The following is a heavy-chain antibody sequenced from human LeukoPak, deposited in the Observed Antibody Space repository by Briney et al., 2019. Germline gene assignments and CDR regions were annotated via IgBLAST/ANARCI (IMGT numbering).Heavy chain of an antibody. Sequence: GGSLRLSCAASGFTFTSYSMNWVRQAPGKGLEWVSTISGGGGSTYYADSVKGRFTISRDNSKNTLYLQVNSLRAEDTAVYYCAKSVVVTTFRFDDWGQGALVTVSS. D-gene: IGHD2-15*01. CDR3: AKSVVVTTFRFDD. J-gene: IGHJ4*02. CDR1: GFTFTSYS. CDR2: ISGGGGST. V-gene: IGHV3-23*01.